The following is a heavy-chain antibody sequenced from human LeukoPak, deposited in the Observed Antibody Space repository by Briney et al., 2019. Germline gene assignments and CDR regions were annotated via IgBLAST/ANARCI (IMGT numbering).Heavy chain of an antibody. CDR2: MNPNSGNT. Sequence: GSVKVSCKASGYTFTSYDSNGVRQATGQGLEWMGWMNPNSGNTGYAQKFQGRVTMTRNTSISTAYMELSSLRSEDTAVYYCARVRRVYYYYGMDVWGQGTTVTVSS. V-gene: IGHV1-8*01. CDR3: ARVRRVYYYYGMDV. CDR1: GYTFTSYD. J-gene: IGHJ6*02.